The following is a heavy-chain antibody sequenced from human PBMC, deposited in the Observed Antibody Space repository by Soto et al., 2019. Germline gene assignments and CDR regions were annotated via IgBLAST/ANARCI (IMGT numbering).Heavy chain of an antibody. CDR2: IKYSGTT. CDR1: GAAISRSRCP. J-gene: IGHJ3*02. V-gene: IGHV4-39*01. CDR3: ARHGITGSYYDAFAI. Sequence: SKTLCLTCTGSGAAISRSRCPGCWIRQPPGKGLEWIASIKYSGTTFYNPSLKSRVTLSVDTSKNQFALKLSSVTAAETAVYYCARHGITGSYYDAFAIWGQGTMVT. D-gene: IGHD1-26*01.